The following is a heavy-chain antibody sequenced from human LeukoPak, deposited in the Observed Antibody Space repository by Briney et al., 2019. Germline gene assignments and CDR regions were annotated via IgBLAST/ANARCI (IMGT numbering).Heavy chain of an antibody. D-gene: IGHD3-22*01. CDR2: INPSGGST. J-gene: IGHJ4*02. CDR1: GYTFTSYY. Sequence: ASVKVSCKASGYTFTSYYMHWVRQAPGQGLEWMGIINPSGGSTSYAQKFQGRVTMTRDTSTSTVYMELSSLRSEDTAVYYCARARGDTYYYDSSGYEMIDYWGQGTLVTVSS. V-gene: IGHV1-46*01. CDR3: ARARGDTYYYDSSGYEMIDY.